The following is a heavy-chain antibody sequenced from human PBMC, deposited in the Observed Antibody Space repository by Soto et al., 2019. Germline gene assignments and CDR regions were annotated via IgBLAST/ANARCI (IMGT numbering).Heavy chain of an antibody. CDR3: ARFPNWFDP. CDR1: VGSFSGYY. V-gene: IGHV4-34*01. Sequence: SETLSLTCAVYVGSFSGYYWSWIRQPPGKGLEWIGEINHSGSTNYNPSLKSRVTISVDTSKNQFSLKLSSVTAADTAVYYCARFPNWFDPWGQGTLVTVSS. J-gene: IGHJ5*02. CDR2: INHSGST.